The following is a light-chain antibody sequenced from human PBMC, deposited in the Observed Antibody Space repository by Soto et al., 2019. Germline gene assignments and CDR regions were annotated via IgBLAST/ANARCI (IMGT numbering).Light chain of an antibody. CDR2: DAS. Sequence: EIVLTQSPATLSLSPGERATLSCRASQGISTYLAWYQQKPGQAPRLLIYDASNRAPGIPARFSGSGSGTDFTLTISSLEPEDFAVYYCQQRNSWPFTFGQGTRLDIK. CDR3: QQRNSWPFT. V-gene: IGKV3-11*01. J-gene: IGKJ5*01. CDR1: QGISTY.